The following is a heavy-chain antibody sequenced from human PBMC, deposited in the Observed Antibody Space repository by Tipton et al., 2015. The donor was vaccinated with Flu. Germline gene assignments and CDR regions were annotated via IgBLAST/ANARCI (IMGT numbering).Heavy chain of an antibody. Sequence: SLRLSCAASGFSFSGYAMGWVRQSPGKGLQWVSALSGSGGSTYYTDSVKGRFTISRDNSKNTVFLLMNSLRAEDTAIYYCAKDLHGDYADYFDSWGQGTLVTVSS. CDR2: LSGSGGST. CDR3: AKDLHGDYADYFDS. V-gene: IGHV3-23*01. CDR1: GFSFSGYA. D-gene: IGHD4-17*01. J-gene: IGHJ4*02.